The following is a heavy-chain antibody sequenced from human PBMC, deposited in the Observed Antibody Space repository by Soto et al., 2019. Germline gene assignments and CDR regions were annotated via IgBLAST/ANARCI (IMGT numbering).Heavy chain of an antibody. CDR3: AKGPEQLVHGVFDY. Sequence: EVQLLESGGGLVQHGGSLRLSFAASGFTLGTYVMSWVRQATGNGLEWVSGIDSGGGGTYYADSVKGRITISRDNSKNTLSLQMNGLRAEDTAVFYCAKGPEQLVHGVFDYWGQGTLVNVSS. CDR1: GFTLGTYV. V-gene: IGHV3-23*01. D-gene: IGHD6-6*01. J-gene: IGHJ4*02. CDR2: IDSGGGGT.